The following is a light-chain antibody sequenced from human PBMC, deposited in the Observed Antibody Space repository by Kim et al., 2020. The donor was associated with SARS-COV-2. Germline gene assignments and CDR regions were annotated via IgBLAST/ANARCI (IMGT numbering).Light chain of an antibody. V-gene: IGKV1-9*01. J-gene: IGKJ5*01. CDR1: QGISNY. CDR3: QQLNSYPIT. Sequence: ASIGDSVTITCRANQGISNYLAWYQQRPGIAPKLLIYAASTLQSGVPSRCSGSGSGTEFTLTITSLQPEDFATYYCQQLNSYPITFGQGTRLEIK. CDR2: AAS.